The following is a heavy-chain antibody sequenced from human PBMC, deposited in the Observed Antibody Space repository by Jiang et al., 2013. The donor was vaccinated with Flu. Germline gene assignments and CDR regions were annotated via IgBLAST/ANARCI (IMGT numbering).Heavy chain of an antibody. V-gene: IGHV3-9*01. CDR3: AKGEKYHMRGAFDL. D-gene: IGHD1-14*01. J-gene: IGHJ3*01. Sequence: GNLIQPGRSLTLSCVASGFSYDDYAMHWVRRRSRKGPGVGLRDKIGVALQKNMRTLLKGRFTISRDNTKNILYLHMSSLRADDTALYYCAKGEKYHMRGAFDLWGHGTRVLVSS. CDR2: KIGVALQ. CDR1: GFSYDDYA.